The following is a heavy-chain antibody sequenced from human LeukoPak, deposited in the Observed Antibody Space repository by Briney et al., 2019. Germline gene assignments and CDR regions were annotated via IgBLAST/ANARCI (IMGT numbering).Heavy chain of an antibody. CDR2: IYPADSDT. V-gene: IGHV5-51*01. CDR1: GYTFTTYW. CDR3: AGRGTGTTLAFDY. D-gene: IGHD1-1*01. J-gene: IGHJ4*02. Sequence: GESLKISCKVSGYTFTTYWIGWVRQMPGKGLEWMGIIYPADSDTRYSPSFQGQVTISVDKSISTAYLQWSSLKASDTAIYYCAGRGTGTTLAFDYWGQGTLVTVSS.